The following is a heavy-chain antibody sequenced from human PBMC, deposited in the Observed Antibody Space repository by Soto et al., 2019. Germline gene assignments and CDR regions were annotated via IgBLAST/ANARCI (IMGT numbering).Heavy chain of an antibody. D-gene: IGHD1-1*01. CDR2: IYPSVSS. J-gene: IGHJ4*02. Sequence: TLSLTCNVSGFAISRGYYWSWVRQPPGKGLEWIGSIYPSVSSYHNPSLESRLTLSIDTSKNQFTLKLASVTAADTALYYCAREKVGTTFFDNWGQGTQVTVSS. V-gene: IGHV4-38-2*02. CDR3: AREKVGTTFFDN. CDR1: GFAISRGYY.